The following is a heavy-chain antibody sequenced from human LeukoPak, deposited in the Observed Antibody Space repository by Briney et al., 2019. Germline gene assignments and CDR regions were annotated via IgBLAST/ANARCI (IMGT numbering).Heavy chain of an antibody. CDR1: GGSISSSTYY. D-gene: IGHD3-10*01. CDR2: IYNSGST. J-gene: IGHJ6*02. CDR3: ARTGLRGSYYYYYGMDV. V-gene: IGHV4-39*01. Sequence: PSETLSLTCSVSGGSISSSTYYWGWIRQPPGKGLEWIGNIYNSGSTYYNPSLKSRVTISVDTSKNQFSPKLSSVTAADTAVYYCARTGLRGSYYYYYGMDVWGQGTTVTVSS.